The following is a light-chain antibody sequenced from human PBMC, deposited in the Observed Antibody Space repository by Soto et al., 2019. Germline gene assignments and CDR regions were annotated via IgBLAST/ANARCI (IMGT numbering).Light chain of an antibody. Sequence: QSVLTQPPSASGSPGQSVTNSCTGTSSDVGGYNYISWYQQHPGKAPKLMIFEVTKRPSGVPHRFSGSKSGNTASLTVSGLQAEDEGDYYCSSYAGSNNWVFGGGTKLTVL. CDR2: EVT. V-gene: IGLV2-8*01. J-gene: IGLJ3*02. CDR1: SSDVGGYNY. CDR3: SSYAGSNNWV.